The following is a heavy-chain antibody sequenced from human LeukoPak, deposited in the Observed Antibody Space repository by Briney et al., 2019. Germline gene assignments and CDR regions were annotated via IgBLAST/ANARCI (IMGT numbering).Heavy chain of an antibody. J-gene: IGHJ4*02. CDR1: GFTFSSYW. D-gene: IGHD6-13*01. CDR3: AKDRYSSSRPYYFGY. CDR2: ISYDGSHK. V-gene: IGHV3-30*18. Sequence: PGGSLRLSCAASGFTFSSYWMSWVRQAPGRGLEWVAVISYDGSHKYYVDSVKGRFTISRDNSKNTLYLQMNSLRAEDTAVYYCAKDRYSSSRPYYFGYWGQGTLVTVSS.